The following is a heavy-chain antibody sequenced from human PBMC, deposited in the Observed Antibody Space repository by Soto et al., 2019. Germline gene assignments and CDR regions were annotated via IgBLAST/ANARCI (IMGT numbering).Heavy chain of an antibody. Sequence: QVQLVQSGGEVKKPGASVKVSCKTSGYSFTTYGISWVRQAPGQGLEWMGWISAYNGNTNCAQKLQDRVTMTTDTSTSTASMDLRSLRSDDTAVYYCAREGPAPYYFYGMDVCGQGSTGTVSS. V-gene: IGHV1-18*01. CDR3: AREGPAPYYFYGMDV. J-gene: IGHJ6*02. CDR1: GYSFTTYG. CDR2: ISAYNGNT.